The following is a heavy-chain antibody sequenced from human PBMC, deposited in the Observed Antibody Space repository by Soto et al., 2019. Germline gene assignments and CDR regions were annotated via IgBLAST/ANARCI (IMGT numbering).Heavy chain of an antibody. CDR3: TTEFDYYDSSGYYYATDY. D-gene: IGHD3-22*01. CDR1: GGSISSGSGDNY. V-gene: IGHV4-30-4*01. J-gene: IGHJ4*02. Sequence: ASETLSLTCTVSGGSISSGSGDNYWSWIRQPPGKGLEWIGIVYYSGTTYYNPSLKSRVTISLDTSKNQFSLKVNSVTAADTAVYYRTTEFDYYDSSGYYYATDYWGQGALVTVSS. CDR2: VYYSGTT.